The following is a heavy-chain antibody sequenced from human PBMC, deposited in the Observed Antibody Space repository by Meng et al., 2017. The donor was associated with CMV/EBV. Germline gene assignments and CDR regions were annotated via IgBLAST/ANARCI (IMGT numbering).Heavy chain of an antibody. J-gene: IGHJ5*02. CDR1: GFTFSSYS. V-gene: IGHV3-21*01. CDR3: ASVPLTIRDWFDP. CDR2: ISSSSSYI. D-gene: IGHD3-3*01. Sequence: GGSLRLSCAASGFTFSSYSMNWVRQAPGKGLEWVSSISSSSSYIYYADSVKGRFTISRDNAKNSLYLQMNSLRAEDTAVYYCASVPLTIRDWFDPWGQGTLVTVSS.